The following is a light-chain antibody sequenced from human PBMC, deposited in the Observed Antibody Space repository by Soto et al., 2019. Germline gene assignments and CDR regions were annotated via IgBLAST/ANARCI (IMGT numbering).Light chain of an antibody. CDR2: DAS. CDR3: QQYNSYSIT. V-gene: IGKV1-5*01. Sequence: DIQMTQSPSTLPASVGDRVTIACRASQSISSWLAWYQQKPGKAPKLLIYDASSLESGVPSRFSGSGSGTEFTLTISSLQPDDFATYYCQQYNSYSITFGQGTRLEI. J-gene: IGKJ5*01. CDR1: QSISSW.